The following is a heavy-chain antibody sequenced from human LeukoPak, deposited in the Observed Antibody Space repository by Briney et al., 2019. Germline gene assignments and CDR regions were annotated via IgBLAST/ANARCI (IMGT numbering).Heavy chain of an antibody. CDR3: ARVFDDSSGYYYDEYFQH. CDR1: GGSISSGGYY. D-gene: IGHD3-22*01. Sequence: SETLSLTCTVSGGSISSGGYYWSWIRQHPGKGLEWIGYIYYSGSTHYNPSLKSRVTISVDTSKNQFSLKLSSVTAADTAVYYCARVFDDSSGYYYDEYFQHWGQGTPVTVSS. V-gene: IGHV4-31*03. CDR2: IYYSGST. J-gene: IGHJ1*01.